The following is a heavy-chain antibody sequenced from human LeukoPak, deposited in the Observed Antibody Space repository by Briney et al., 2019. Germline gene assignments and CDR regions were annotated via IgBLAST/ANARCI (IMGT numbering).Heavy chain of an antibody. D-gene: IGHD4-23*01. V-gene: IGHV5-51*01. J-gene: IGHJ3*01. CDR1: GYTFTSYW. CDR3: ARRSVVTQLDAFDL. CDR2: INPGDSDT. Sequence: GESLKISCKGSGYTFTSYWIGWVRQMPGKGLEWMGIINPGDSDTRYSPSFQGQVAFSADKSISTAYLQWSSLKASDTAMYFCARRSVVTQLDAFDLWGQGTMVTVSS.